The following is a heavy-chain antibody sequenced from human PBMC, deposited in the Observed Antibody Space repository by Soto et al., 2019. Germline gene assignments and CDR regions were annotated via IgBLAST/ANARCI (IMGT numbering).Heavy chain of an antibody. CDR1: GGTFSSYA. V-gene: IGHV1-69*12. Sequence: QVQLVQSGAEVKKPGSSVKVSCKASGGTFSSYAISWVRQAPRQGLEWMGGIIPIFGTANYAQKFQGRVTITADESTSTAYMALSSLRSEDTAVYYCATHPMATITYFSVMDVWGQVTTVTVSS. D-gene: IGHD5-12*01. J-gene: IGHJ6*02. CDR2: IIPIFGTA. CDR3: ATHPMATITYFSVMDV.